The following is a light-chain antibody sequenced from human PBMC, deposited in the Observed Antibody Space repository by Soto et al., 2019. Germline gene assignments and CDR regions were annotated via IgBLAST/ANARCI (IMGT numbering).Light chain of an antibody. Sequence: QSVLTQTPSVSEAPGQKVTISCSGSSSNIGSNPVSWYQQLPRTAPKLLIYDNDQRPLGIPDRFSGSTSGTSATLGITGLQTGDEADYYCGTWDSSLSGVVFGGGTKLTVL. CDR1: SSNIGSNP. CDR2: DND. J-gene: IGLJ2*01. CDR3: GTWDSSLSGVV. V-gene: IGLV1-51*01.